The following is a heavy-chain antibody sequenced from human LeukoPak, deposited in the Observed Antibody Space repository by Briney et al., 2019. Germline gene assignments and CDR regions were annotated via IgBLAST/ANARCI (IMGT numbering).Heavy chain of an antibody. J-gene: IGHJ4*02. V-gene: IGHV1-18*01. Sequence: VASVTVSCKASGYTFTSYGISWVRQAPGQGLEWIGWISAYNGNTNYAQKLQGRVTMTTDTSTSTAYMELRSLRSDDTAVYYCARVVEEWLVDYWGQGTLVTVSS. CDR3: ARVVEEWLVDY. CDR2: ISAYNGNT. D-gene: IGHD6-19*01. CDR1: GYTFTSYG.